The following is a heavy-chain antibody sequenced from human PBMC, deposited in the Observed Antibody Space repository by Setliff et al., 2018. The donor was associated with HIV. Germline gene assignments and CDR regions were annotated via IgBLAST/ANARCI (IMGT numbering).Heavy chain of an antibody. Sequence: SGPTLVNPTQTLTPTCTFSGFSLSTSGMCVSWIRQPPGRALEWLARIDWDDDKYYSTSLKTRLTISKDTSKNQVVLTMTNMDPVDTATYYCARSGYSYGFFDYWGQGTLVTVSS. V-gene: IGHV2-70*11. CDR2: IDWDDDK. J-gene: IGHJ4*02. CDR3: ARSGYSYGFFDY. D-gene: IGHD5-18*01. CDR1: GFSLSTSGMC.